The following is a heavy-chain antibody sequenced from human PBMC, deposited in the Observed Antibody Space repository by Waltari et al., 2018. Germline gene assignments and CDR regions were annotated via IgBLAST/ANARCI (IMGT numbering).Heavy chain of an antibody. CDR3: ARDQFPPAASLRYGMDV. CDR2: SYHSGST. CDR1: GYSIRSGYY. J-gene: IGHJ6*02. V-gene: IGHV4-38-2*02. D-gene: IGHD2-2*01. Sequence: QVQLQESGPGLVKPSETLSLTCAVSGYSIRSGYYWGWIRQPPGKGLEWIGSSYHSGSTYYNPSLKSRVTISVDTSENQFSLKLTSVTAADTAVYYCARDQFPPAASLRYGMDVWGQGTTVTVSS.